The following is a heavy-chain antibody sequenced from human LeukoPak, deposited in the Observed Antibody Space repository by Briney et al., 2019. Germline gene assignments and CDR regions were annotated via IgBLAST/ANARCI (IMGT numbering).Heavy chain of an antibody. V-gene: IGHV3-48*01. J-gene: IGHJ4*02. CDR1: GFTFSPYN. Sequence: PGGTLRLSCAASGFTFSPYNMNWVRQAPGKGLEWVSYISSGSTTIYYADSVKGRFTISRDNAKNSLYLQMNSLRAEDTAVYYCAGDMDPYYFDYWGQGTLVTVSS. CDR3: AGDMDPYYFDY. CDR2: ISSGSTTI. D-gene: IGHD3-10*01.